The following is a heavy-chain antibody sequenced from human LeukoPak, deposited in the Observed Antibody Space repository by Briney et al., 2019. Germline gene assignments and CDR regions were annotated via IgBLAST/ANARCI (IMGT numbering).Heavy chain of an antibody. CDR3: AQSGYCSGGSCYSTLVY. Sequence: GGSLRLSCAPSGFIFSDYWFHWVRQTPGQGLVWVPAINRDGTGTSHADSVRGRFTISRDNSKNTLYLQMNSLRAEDTAVYYCAQSGYCSGGSCYSTLVYWGQGTLVTVSS. CDR2: INRDGTGT. CDR1: GFIFSDYW. V-gene: IGHV3-74*01. D-gene: IGHD2-15*01. J-gene: IGHJ4*02.